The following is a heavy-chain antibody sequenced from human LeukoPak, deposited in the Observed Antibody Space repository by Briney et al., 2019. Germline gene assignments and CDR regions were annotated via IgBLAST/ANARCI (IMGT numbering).Heavy chain of an antibody. CDR1: GFTFTSYN. V-gene: IGHV3-21*01. D-gene: IGHD2-2*01. Sequence: GGSLRLSCGASGFTFTSYNMNWVRQAPGKGLEWVSSISSSSNYIYYADSVKGRFTISRDNAKNSLYLQMNSLRAEDTAVYYCARGHGVVAASDDAFDIWGQGTMVTVSS. J-gene: IGHJ3*02. CDR2: ISSSSNYI. CDR3: ARGHGVVAASDDAFDI.